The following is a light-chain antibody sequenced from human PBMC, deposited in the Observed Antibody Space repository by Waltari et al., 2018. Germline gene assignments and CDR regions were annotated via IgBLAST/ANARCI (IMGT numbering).Light chain of an antibody. CDR1: QTVGSSS. J-gene: IGKJ1*01. V-gene: IGKV3-20*01. Sequence: EIVLTQSPGTASLSPGERVTLSCRASQTVGSSSLAWYQQKPGQAPRLVIYRASRRATGTPERFSGSGSGTDFSLTSSRLEPEDFAVYNGQQNGTLPATSGQGTKVEIK. CDR2: RAS. CDR3: QQNGTLPAT.